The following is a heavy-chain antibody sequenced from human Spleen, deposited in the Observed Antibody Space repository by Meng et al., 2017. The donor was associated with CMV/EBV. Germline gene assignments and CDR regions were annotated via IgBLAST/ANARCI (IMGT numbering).Heavy chain of an antibody. D-gene: IGHD2-2*01. CDR2: ISSSSDTI. J-gene: IGHJ4*02. CDR3: AREGCTSTTCYPLSDIYL. Sequence: GGSLRLSCAASGFVFSTYSMNWVRQAPGKGLEWISFISSSSDTIYYADSVKGRFTTSRDNAKNSLYLQMNSLRVDDTAVYYCAREGCTSTTCYPLSDIYLWGQGTLVTVSS. V-gene: IGHV3-48*04. CDR1: GFVFSTYS.